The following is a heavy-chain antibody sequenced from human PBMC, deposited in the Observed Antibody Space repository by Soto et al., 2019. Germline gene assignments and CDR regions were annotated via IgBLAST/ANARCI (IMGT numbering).Heavy chain of an antibody. CDR1: GGSISSYY. V-gene: IGHV4-59*01. CDR2: ISYSGST. D-gene: IGHD3-22*01. J-gene: IGHJ4*02. CDR3: ARVGRYYDSSGYSVYF. Sequence: SETLSLTCTVSGGSISSYYWSWIRQPPGKGLEWIGYISYSGSTNYNPSLKSRATISVDTSKNQLSLKLSSVTAADTAVYYCARVGRYYDSSGYSVYFWGQGTLVTVSS.